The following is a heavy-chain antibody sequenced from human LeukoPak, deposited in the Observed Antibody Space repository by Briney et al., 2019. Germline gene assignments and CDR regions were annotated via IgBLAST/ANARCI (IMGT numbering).Heavy chain of an antibody. CDR2: INHSGST. V-gene: IGHV4-34*01. D-gene: IGHD2/OR15-2a*01. J-gene: IGHJ4*02. CDR3: AREVKVGNTGYYFDY. CDR1: GGSFSGYY. Sequence: SETLSLTCAVYGGSFSGYYWSWIRQPPGKGLEWIGEINHSGSTNYNPSLKSRVTISVDTSKNQFSLKLSSVTAADTALYYCAREVKVGNTGYYFDYWGQGTLVTVSS.